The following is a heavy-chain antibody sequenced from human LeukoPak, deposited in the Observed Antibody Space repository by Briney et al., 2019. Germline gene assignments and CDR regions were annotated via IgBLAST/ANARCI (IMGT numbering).Heavy chain of an antibody. J-gene: IGHJ6*02. Sequence: PSETLSLTCTVSGGSISSYYWSWIRQPPGKGLEWIGYIYYSGSTNYSPSLKSRVTISVDTSKNQFSLKLSSVTAADTAVYYCARDLVVPAATTLYYYGMDVWGQGTTVTVSS. CDR3: ARDLVVPAATTLYYYGMDV. D-gene: IGHD2-2*01. CDR1: GGSISSYY. V-gene: IGHV4-59*01. CDR2: IYYSGST.